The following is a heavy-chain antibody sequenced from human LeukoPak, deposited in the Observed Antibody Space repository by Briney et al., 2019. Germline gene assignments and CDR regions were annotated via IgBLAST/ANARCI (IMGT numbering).Heavy chain of an antibody. CDR2: IYHSGST. Sequence: SETLSLTCAVSGGSISSGGYSWSWIRQPPGKGLEWIGYIYHSGSTYYNPSLKSRVTISVDRSKNQFSLKLSSVTAADTAVHYCARAIYSNAGFDPWGQGTLVTVSS. D-gene: IGHD4-11*01. J-gene: IGHJ5*02. CDR1: GGSISSGGYS. CDR3: ARAIYSNAGFDP. V-gene: IGHV4-30-2*01.